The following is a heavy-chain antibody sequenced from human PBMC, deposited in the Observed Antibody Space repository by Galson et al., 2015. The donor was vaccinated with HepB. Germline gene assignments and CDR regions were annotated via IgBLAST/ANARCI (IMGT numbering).Heavy chain of an antibody. CDR1: GFSFSDFH. J-gene: IGHJ4*02. CDR3: ARDHEPPDF. Sequence: SLRLSCAASGFSFSDFHMSWIRQTPGKGLEWVSYISSGGDSVFYSDSVKGRFTVSRDNAKNSLYLQMDSLSAEDAAVYFCARDHEPPDFWGQGTLVIVSS. V-gene: IGHV3-11*01. CDR2: ISSGGDSV.